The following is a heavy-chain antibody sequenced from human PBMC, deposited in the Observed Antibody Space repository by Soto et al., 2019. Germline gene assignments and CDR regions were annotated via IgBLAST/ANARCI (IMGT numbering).Heavy chain of an antibody. CDR2: IWYDGSNK. D-gene: IGHD3-3*01. Sequence: QVKLVESGGGVVQPGRSLRLSCAASGFTFSSYGMHWVRQTPGKGLEWVAVIWYDGSNKYYGDSVKGRFTISRDNSKNTLYLQMNSLRAEDTAVYYCARGSGGWLLYSEYGMDVWGQGTTVTVS. CDR3: ARGSGGWLLYSEYGMDV. CDR1: GFTFSSYG. V-gene: IGHV3-33*01. J-gene: IGHJ6*02.